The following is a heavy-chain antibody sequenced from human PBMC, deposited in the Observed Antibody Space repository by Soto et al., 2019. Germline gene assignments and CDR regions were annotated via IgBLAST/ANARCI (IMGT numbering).Heavy chain of an antibody. CDR3: ARDTAYYDILTGTYYGMDV. Sequence: QVQLQESGPGLVKPSQTLSLTCTVSGGSISSGGYYWSWIRQHPGKGLEWIGYIYYSGSTYYNPSLKSRVTISVDTSKNQFSLNLSSVTAADTAVYYCARDTAYYDILTGTYYGMDVWGQGTTVTVSS. CDR1: GGSISSGGYY. D-gene: IGHD3-9*01. J-gene: IGHJ6*02. V-gene: IGHV4-31*03. CDR2: IYYSGST.